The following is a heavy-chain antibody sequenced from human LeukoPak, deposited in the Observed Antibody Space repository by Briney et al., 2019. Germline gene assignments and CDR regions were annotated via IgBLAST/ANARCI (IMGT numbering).Heavy chain of an antibody. CDR2: ISYDGSNK. CDR3: ARERVAAAGTGSRFDY. CDR1: GFTFSSYA. J-gene: IGHJ4*02. Sequence: PGRSLRLSCAASGFTFSSYAMHWVRQAPGKGLEGVAVISYDGSNKYYADSVKGRFTISRDNSKNTLYLQMNSLRAEDTAVYYCARERVAAAGTGSRFDYWGQGTLVTVSS. D-gene: IGHD6-13*01. V-gene: IGHV3-30-3*01.